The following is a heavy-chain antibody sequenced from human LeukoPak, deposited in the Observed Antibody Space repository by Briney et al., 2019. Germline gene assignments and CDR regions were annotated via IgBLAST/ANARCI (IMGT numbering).Heavy chain of an antibody. CDR3: ARRSYRGVIGLYYYYYMDV. D-gene: IGHD3-16*02. V-gene: IGHV3-7*01. CDR1: GFSFSTYW. Sequence: GGSLRLSCVASGFSFSTYWMSWVRQAPGKGLEWVANIKEDGSEKYYVDSVKGRFTMSRDNAKNSEYLQMNRLRVEDTAVYYCARRSYRGVIGLYYYYYMDVWGKGTPVTVSS. J-gene: IGHJ6*03. CDR2: IKEDGSEK.